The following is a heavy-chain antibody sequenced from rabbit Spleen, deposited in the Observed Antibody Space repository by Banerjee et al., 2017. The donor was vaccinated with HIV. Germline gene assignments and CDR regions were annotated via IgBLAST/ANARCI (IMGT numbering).Heavy chain of an antibody. J-gene: IGHJ6*01. D-gene: IGHD1-1*01. CDR1: GFSFNNDYV. CDR3: ARDTSSSFSSYGMDL. V-gene: IGHV1S45*01. CDR2: INAYTGKP. Sequence: QEQLKESGGGLVQPGGSLKLSCKASGFSFNNDYVMCWVRQAPGKGLQWIACINAYTGKPVYATWAKGRFTCSKTSSTTVTLQMTRLTAADTATYFCARDTSSSFSSYGMDLWGQGTLVTVS.